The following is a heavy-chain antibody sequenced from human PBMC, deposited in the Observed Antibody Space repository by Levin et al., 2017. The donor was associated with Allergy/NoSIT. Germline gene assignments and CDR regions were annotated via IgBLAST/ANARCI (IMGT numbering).Heavy chain of an antibody. Sequence: DSVKGRFTISRDNSKNTLYLQMNSLRAEDTAVYYCAKSIWQIQLWSPGYWGQGTPVTVSS. J-gene: IGHJ4*02. V-gene: IGHV3-30*02. D-gene: IGHD5-18*01. CDR3: AKSIWQIQLWSPGY.